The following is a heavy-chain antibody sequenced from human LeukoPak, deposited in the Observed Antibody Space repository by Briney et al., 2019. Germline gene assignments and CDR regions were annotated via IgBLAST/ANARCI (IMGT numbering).Heavy chain of an antibody. CDR1: GYTFTSYA. CDR2: INTNTGNP. Sequence: ASVKVSCKASGYTFTSYAMNWVRQAPGQGLEWMGWINTNTGNPTYAQGFTGRFVFSLDTSVSTAYLQISSLKAEDTAVYYCARDGIVGATGGNYFDYWGQGTLVTVSS. D-gene: IGHD1-26*01. CDR3: ARDGIVGATGGNYFDY. J-gene: IGHJ4*02. V-gene: IGHV7-4-1*02.